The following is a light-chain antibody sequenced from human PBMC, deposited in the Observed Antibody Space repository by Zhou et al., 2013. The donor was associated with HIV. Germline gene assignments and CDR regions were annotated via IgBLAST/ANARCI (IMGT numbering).Light chain of an antibody. J-gene: IGKJ5*01. CDR1: QGISTW. Sequence: DIQMTQSPSTLSASVGDRVTITCRASQGISTWLAWYQQKQGKAPKLLIYRASNLESGVPSRFSGSGSGTEFTLTISSLQPDDFATYYCQQYIGFPPTFGQGTRLEMK. V-gene: IGKV1-5*03. CDR2: RAS. CDR3: QQYIGFPPT.